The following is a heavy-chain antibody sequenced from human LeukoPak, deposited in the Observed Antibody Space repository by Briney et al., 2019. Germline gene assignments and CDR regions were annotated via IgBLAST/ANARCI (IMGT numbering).Heavy chain of an antibody. Sequence: GGALQSSSKGSGYRFTSYWIGWARQMPGKGREWRGIIYPGESDTRYSPSFQGQVTISADKSISTAYLQWSSLKASDTAMYYCARRGDGYNFGSPVDYWGQGTLVTVSS. CDR2: IYPGESDT. CDR3: ARRGDGYNFGSPVDY. J-gene: IGHJ4*02. CDR1: GYRFTSYW. V-gene: IGHV5-51*01. D-gene: IGHD5-24*01.